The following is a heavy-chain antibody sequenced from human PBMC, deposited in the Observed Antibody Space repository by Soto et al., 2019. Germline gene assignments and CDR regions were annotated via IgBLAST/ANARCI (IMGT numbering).Heavy chain of an antibody. J-gene: IGHJ1*01. Sequence: QVQLVQSGAEVKKPGSSVKVSCKASGGTFSTYPISWVRQAPGQGLEWMGGINPIFGTAHYAQKLQGRVTITAYESPTSPNMQVSSVRSAETVDNYCARLPDSNWGAYPHWSECTVVPVSS. CDR1: GGTFSTYP. CDR3: ARLPDSNWGAYPH. V-gene: IGHV1-69*12. D-gene: IGHD4-4*01. CDR2: INPIFGTA.